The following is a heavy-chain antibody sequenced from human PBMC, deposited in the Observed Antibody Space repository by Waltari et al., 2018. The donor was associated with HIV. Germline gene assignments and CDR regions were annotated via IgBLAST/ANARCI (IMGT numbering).Heavy chain of an antibody. Sequence: QLQLQESGPGLVKPSETLSLTCTVSGGSISSSSYYWGWIRQPPGKGLEWIGSIYYSGSTYYNPSLKSRVTISVDTSKNQFSLKLSSVTAADTAVYYCASLGYCSSTSCYDLTSGVDPWGQGTLVTVSS. CDR3: ASLGYCSSTSCYDLTSGVDP. CDR2: IYYSGST. CDR1: GGSISSSSYY. D-gene: IGHD2-2*01. V-gene: IGHV4-39*01. J-gene: IGHJ5*02.